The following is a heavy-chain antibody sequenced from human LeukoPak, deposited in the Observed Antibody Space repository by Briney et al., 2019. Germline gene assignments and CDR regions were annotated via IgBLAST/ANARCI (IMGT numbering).Heavy chain of an antibody. V-gene: IGHV3-15*01. J-gene: IGHJ3*02. CDR3: TTDWTYGGNSLDYAFDI. D-gene: IGHD4-23*01. CDR1: GFTFSNAW. CDR2: IKSKTDGGTT. Sequence: GGSLRLSCAASGFTFSNAWMSWVGQAPGTGLEWVGRIKSKTDGGTTEYAAPVKGRFTISRDDSKNTLYLQMNSLKTEDIAVYYSTTDWTYGGNSLDYAFDIWGQGTMVTVSS.